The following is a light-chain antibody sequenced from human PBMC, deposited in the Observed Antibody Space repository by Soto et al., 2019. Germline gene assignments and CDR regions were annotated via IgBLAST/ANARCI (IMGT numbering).Light chain of an antibody. CDR2: EVS. Sequence: QSALTQPASVSGSPGQSITISCTGTSSDVGGYNYVSWYQQHPDKAPKLMMFEVSNRPSGVSNRFSGSKSGNTASLTISGLQSEDEAEYYCNSYTSSNTFVFGTGTKVTVL. CDR1: SSDVGGYNY. V-gene: IGLV2-14*01. J-gene: IGLJ1*01. CDR3: NSYTSSNTFV.